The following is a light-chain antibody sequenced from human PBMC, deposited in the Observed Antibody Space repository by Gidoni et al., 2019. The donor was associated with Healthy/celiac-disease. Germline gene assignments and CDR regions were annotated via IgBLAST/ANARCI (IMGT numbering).Light chain of an antibody. CDR2: SNN. Sequence: QSVLTQPPSASGTPGQRVTISCSGSSSNIGRNTVNWYPQLPGTAPKLLLYSNNQPPSGVPGPSSGSKSGPPASLPLTGLQSEDEADYYYAACDDSLNGWVFGGGTKLTVL. CDR1: SSNIGRNT. V-gene: IGLV1-44*01. CDR3: AACDDSLNGWV. J-gene: IGLJ3*02.